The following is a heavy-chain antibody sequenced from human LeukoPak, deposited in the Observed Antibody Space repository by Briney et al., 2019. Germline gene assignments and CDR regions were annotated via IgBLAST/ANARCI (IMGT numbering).Heavy chain of an antibody. Sequence: GGALRLSCAASGFPFGSYAMHWVRQAPGKGLEWVAVISHDGDHKYHADSVKGRFTISRDNSKNTLYLQMNSLRVEDTAVYYCARMRGRYCSSNGCYVEYWGQGALVTVSS. CDR1: GFPFGSYA. CDR3: ARMRGRYCSSNGCYVEY. V-gene: IGHV3-30-3*01. J-gene: IGHJ4*02. D-gene: IGHD2-2*01. CDR2: ISHDGDHK.